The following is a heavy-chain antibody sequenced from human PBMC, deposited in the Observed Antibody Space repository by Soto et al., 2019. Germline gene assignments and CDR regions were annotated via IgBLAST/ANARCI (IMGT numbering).Heavy chain of an antibody. V-gene: IGHV3-23*01. J-gene: IGHJ4*02. CDR3: AKEMYSSGFFDY. CDR1: GFTFSIYA. CDR2: ISGSGGRT. Sequence: GGSLRLSCSASGFTFSIYAIHWVRQAPGEGLEWVSAISGSGGRTYYTDSVKGRFTISRDNSKNTLYLQMNSLRAEDTALYYCAKEMYSSGFFDYWGQGTLVTVSS. D-gene: IGHD6-19*01.